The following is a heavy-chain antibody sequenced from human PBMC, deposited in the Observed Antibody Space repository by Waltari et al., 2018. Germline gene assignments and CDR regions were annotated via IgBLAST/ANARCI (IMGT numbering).Heavy chain of an antibody. V-gene: IGHV4-38-2*01. Sequence: QVQLQESGPGLVKPSETLSLTCAVSGYSISSGYYWGWLRQPPGKGLEWIGSIYHSGSTYYNPSLKSRVTISVDTSKNQFSLKLSSVTAADTAVYYCARPKTIFGVVMGWFDPWGQGTLVTVSS. J-gene: IGHJ5*02. CDR2: IYHSGST. CDR3: ARPKTIFGVVMGWFDP. CDR1: GYSISSGYY. D-gene: IGHD3-3*01.